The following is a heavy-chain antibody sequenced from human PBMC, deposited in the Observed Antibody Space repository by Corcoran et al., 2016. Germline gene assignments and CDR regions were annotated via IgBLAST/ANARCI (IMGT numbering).Heavy chain of an antibody. CDR3: ARHKPAYCGGDCYLGY. D-gene: IGHD2-21*02. V-gene: IGHV3-30*03. J-gene: IGHJ4*02. CDR2: ISYDGSNK. CDR1: GFTFSSYG. Sequence: QVQLVESGGGVVQPGRSLRLSCAASGFTFSSYGMHWVRQAPGKGLEWVAVISYDGSNKYYADSVKGRFTISRDNSKNTLYLQMNSLRAEDTAVYYCARHKPAYCGGDCYLGYWGQGTLVTVSS.